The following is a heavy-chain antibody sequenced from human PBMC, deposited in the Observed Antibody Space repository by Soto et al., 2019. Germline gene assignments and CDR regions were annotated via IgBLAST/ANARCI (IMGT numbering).Heavy chain of an antibody. J-gene: IGHJ4*02. V-gene: IGHV3-48*01. Sequence: GVCLRLSCAASGFTFSSYSMNWVRQAPGKGLEWVSYISSSSSTIYYADSVKGRFTISRDNAKNSLYLQMNSLRAEDTAVYYCAALVVVVAADDHWGQGTLATVSS. CDR1: GFTFSSYS. D-gene: IGHD2-15*01. CDR2: ISSSSSTI. CDR3: AALVVVVAADDH.